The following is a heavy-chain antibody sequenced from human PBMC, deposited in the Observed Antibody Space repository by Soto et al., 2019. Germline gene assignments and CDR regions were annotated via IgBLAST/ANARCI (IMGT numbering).Heavy chain of an antibody. CDR3: ARGAFGVAARPKEKYGMDV. Sequence: QVQLVESGGGVVQPGRSLRLSCAASGFTFSSYGMHWVRQAPGKGLEWVAVIWYDGSNKYYADSVKGRFTISRDNSKNTLYLQMNSLRAEDTAVYYCARGAFGVAARPKEKYGMDVWGQGTTVTVSS. V-gene: IGHV3-33*01. D-gene: IGHD6-6*01. CDR2: IWYDGSNK. CDR1: GFTFSSYG. J-gene: IGHJ6*02.